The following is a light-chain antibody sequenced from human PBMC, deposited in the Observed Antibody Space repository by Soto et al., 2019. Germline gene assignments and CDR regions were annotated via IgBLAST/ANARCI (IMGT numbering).Light chain of an antibody. J-gene: IGKJ5*01. Sequence: DIQMTQSPSTLSASVGDRVTITCRASQSISSWLAWYQQKPGKAPKLLIYKASSLESGVPSRFSGSGSGTELTITISSLQPDDFETYYCQQYNSYMITFGQGTRLDIK. V-gene: IGKV1-5*03. CDR2: KAS. CDR1: QSISSW. CDR3: QQYNSYMIT.